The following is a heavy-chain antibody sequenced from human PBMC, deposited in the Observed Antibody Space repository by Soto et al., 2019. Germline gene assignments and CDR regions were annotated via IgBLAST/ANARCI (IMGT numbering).Heavy chain of an antibody. V-gene: IGHV1-69*13. J-gene: IGHJ4*02. CDR3: ARKNSGSYQFDY. D-gene: IGHD1-26*01. CDR1: GGTFSSYA. CDR2: IIPIFGTA. Sequence: ASVKVSCKASGGTFSSYAISWVRQAPGQGLEWMGGIIPIFGTANYAQKFQGRVTITADESTSTAYMELSSLRSEDTAVYYCARKNSGSYQFDYWGQGTQVTVS.